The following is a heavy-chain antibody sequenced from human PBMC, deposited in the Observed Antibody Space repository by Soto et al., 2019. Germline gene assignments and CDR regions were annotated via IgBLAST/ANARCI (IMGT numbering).Heavy chain of an antibody. CDR2: TYYRSKWYS. V-gene: IGHV6-1*01. D-gene: IGHD3-22*01. Sequence: QVQLQQSGPGLVKPSQTLSLTCAISGDSVSSNSAAWNWIRQSPSRVLEWLGRTYYRSKWYSYYGVSMKSRITINPDTSKNQYALPLNSVTPEDTPVYYCARSDSGYIDYWGQGTLVTGSS. CDR1: GDSVSSNSAA. CDR3: ARSDSGYIDY. J-gene: IGHJ4*02.